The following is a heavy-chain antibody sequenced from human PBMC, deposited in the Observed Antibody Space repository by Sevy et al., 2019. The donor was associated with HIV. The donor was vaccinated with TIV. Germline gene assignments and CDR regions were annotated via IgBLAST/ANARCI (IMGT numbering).Heavy chain of an antibody. V-gene: IGHV4-59*08. Sequence: SETLSLTCTVSGDSISSNYWNWIRQPPGKGLEWIGYIYYSGSTNYSPSLKSRVTISVDTSKNQFSLRLSSVTAADTAVYYCARQSVTYAIFTGWNYYGVDVWGQGTTVTVSS. CDR1: GDSISSNY. CDR2: IYYSGST. J-gene: IGHJ6*02. CDR3: ARQSVTYAIFTGWNYYGVDV. D-gene: IGHD3-9*01.